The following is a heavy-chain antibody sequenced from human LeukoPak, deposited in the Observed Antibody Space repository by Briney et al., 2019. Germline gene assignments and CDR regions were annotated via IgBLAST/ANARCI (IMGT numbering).Heavy chain of an antibody. CDR2: ISSSSSTI. V-gene: IGHV3-48*04. J-gene: IGHJ3*02. Sequence: GGSLRLSCAASGFTFSSYSMNWVRQAPGKGLEWVSYISSSSSTIYYADSVKGRFTISRDNAKNSLYLQMNSLRAEDTAVYYCARVLRYSGVPRAFDIWGQGTMVTVSS. CDR3: ARVLRYSGVPRAFDI. D-gene: IGHD3-9*01. CDR1: GFTFSSYS.